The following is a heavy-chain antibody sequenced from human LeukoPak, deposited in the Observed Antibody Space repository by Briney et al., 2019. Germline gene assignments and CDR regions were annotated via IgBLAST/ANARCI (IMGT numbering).Heavy chain of an antibody. CDR2: IYYSGST. CDR1: GGSVSSSSYY. CDR3: ARVSEGAKLDY. D-gene: IGHD1-26*01. Sequence: SETLSLTCTVSGGSVSSSSYYWGWIRQPPGKGLEWIRSIYYSGSTNYNPSLKSRVTISVDTSKNQFSLKLSSVTAADTAVYYCARVSEGAKLDYWGQGTLVTVSS. J-gene: IGHJ4*02. V-gene: IGHV4-39*07.